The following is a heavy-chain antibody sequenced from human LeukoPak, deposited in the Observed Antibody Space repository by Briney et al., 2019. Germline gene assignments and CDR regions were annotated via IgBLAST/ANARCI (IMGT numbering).Heavy chain of an antibody. CDR3: ARDNRYSSSWYAVSGPTDTPYNWFDP. D-gene: IGHD6-13*01. CDR1: GVSISSGAYC. V-gene: IGHV4-30-2*01. J-gene: IGHJ5*02. CDR2: IYHSGST. Sequence: SQTLSLTCTVSGVSISSGAYCWSWIRQPPGKGLEWIGYIYHSGSTFYNPSLKSRVTISVDTSKNQFSLKLSSVTASDTAVYYCARDNRYSSSWYAVSGPTDTPYNWFDPWGQGTLVTVSS.